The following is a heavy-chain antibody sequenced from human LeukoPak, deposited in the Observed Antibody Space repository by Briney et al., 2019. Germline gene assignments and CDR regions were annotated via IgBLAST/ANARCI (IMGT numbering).Heavy chain of an antibody. CDR1: GFTFNSYA. CDR2: VVHDGNIK. J-gene: IGHJ6*02. V-gene: IGHV3-30-3*01. Sequence: PGGSLRLSCAASGFTFNSYAMHWVRQVPGKGLEWVAVVVHDGNIKYYADFVKGRFTISRDNSKNTLDLQMNGLRPEDTAAYYCARDRHQYDTSGYYYHYYYYGLDVWGQGTTVTVSS. CDR3: ARDRHQYDTSGYYYHYYYYGLDV. D-gene: IGHD3-22*01.